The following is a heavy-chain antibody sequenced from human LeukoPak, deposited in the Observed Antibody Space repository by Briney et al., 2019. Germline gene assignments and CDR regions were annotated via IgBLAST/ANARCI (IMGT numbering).Heavy chain of an antibody. CDR2: IYYTGNT. CDR3: AREIGFKGWFGP. J-gene: IGHJ5*02. V-gene: IGHV4-59*01. CDR1: GGSISSYY. D-gene: IGHD2-15*01. Sequence: NPSETLSLTCTVSGGSISSYYWSWIRQAPGKGLEWIGYIYYTGNTNYSPSLKSRVTISLDTSKNQFSLKLSSVTAADTAVYYCAREIGFKGWFGPWGQGTLVTVSS.